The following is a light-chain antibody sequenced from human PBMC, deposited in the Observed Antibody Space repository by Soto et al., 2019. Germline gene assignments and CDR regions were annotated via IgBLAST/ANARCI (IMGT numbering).Light chain of an antibody. CDR1: SSNIGAGYD. CDR3: QSYDSSLSGSGV. Sequence: QSALTQPPSVSGAPGQRDTISCTGSSSNIGAGYDVHWYQQLPGTAPKLLIYGNNNRPSGVPDRFSGSKSGTSASLAITGLQAEDEGDYYCQSYDSSLSGSGVFGGGTKLTVL. CDR2: GNN. J-gene: IGLJ2*01. V-gene: IGLV1-40*01.